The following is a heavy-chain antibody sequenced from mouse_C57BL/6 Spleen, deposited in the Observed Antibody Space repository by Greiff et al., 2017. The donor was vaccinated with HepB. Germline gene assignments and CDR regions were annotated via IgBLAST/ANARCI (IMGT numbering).Heavy chain of an antibody. V-gene: IGHV1-50*01. CDR1: GYTFTSYW. CDR3: ARGGYDYFWFAY. J-gene: IGHJ3*01. CDR2: IDPSDSYT. D-gene: IGHD2-4*01. Sequence: QVQLQQSGAELVKPGASVKLSCKASGYTFTSYWMQWVKQRPGQGLEWIGEIDPSDSYTNYNQKFKGKATLTVDTSSSTAYMQLSSLTSEDSAVYYCARGGYDYFWFAYWGQGTLVTVSA.